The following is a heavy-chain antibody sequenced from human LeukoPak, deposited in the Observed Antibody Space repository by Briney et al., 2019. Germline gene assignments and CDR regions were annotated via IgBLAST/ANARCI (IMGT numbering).Heavy chain of an antibody. CDR3: ARGSGFDDDDSGWVFNWFDP. D-gene: IGHD6-19*01. Sequence: SETLCLTCAIFGGSFSGYYWTWIRQPPGKGLEWIGEINQRGSTNCNPSLKSRVTISVDTSKNQFSLKLTSVTVADTAVYYCARGSGFDDDDSGWVFNWFDPWGQGTLVTVSS. J-gene: IGHJ5*02. V-gene: IGHV4-34*01. CDR2: INQRGST. CDR1: GGSFSGYY.